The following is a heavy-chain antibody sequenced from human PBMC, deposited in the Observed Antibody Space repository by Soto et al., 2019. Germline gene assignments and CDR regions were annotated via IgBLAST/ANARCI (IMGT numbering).Heavy chain of an antibody. CDR3: AKDTRQLWFGELSPSFDY. V-gene: IGHV3-23*01. Sequence: PGGSLRLSCAASGFTFSSYAMSWVRQAPGKGLEWVSAISGSGGSTYYADYVKGRFTISRDNSKNTLYLQMNSLRAEDTAVYYCAKDTRQLWFGELSPSFDYWGQGTLVTVSS. CDR2: ISGSGGST. J-gene: IGHJ4*02. CDR1: GFTFSSYA. D-gene: IGHD3-10*01.